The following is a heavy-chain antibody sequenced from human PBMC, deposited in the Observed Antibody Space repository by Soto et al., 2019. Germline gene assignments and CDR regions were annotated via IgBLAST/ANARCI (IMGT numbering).Heavy chain of an antibody. CDR2: MNAYNGHT. D-gene: IGHD2-21*01. Sequence: QVQLVQSGAEVKQPGASVKVSCKASGYTFNNYGITGVRQAPGQGLEWMGWMNAYNGHTNYAQKFQDRVAMTTDTSTRPVYMELRSLRSDDPAVIYCARAIAPDHSDHWGQGTLITVSS. CDR1: GYTFNNYG. CDR3: ARAIAPDHSDH. J-gene: IGHJ4*02. V-gene: IGHV1-18*01.